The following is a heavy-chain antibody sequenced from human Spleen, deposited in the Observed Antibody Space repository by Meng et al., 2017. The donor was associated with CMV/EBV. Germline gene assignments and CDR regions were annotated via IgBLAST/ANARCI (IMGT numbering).Heavy chain of an antibody. CDR3: ARRGPAATFDY. Sequence: GESLKISCAASGFTFNTYAMHWVRQAPGKGLEWVAVISYDGSNKYTADSVQGRLTISRDNSKNNLYLQMNSLTVEDTAVYYCARRGPAATFDYWGQGTLVTVSS. V-gene: IGHV3-30*04. CDR1: GFTFNTYA. CDR2: ISYDGSNK. D-gene: IGHD2-2*01. J-gene: IGHJ4*02.